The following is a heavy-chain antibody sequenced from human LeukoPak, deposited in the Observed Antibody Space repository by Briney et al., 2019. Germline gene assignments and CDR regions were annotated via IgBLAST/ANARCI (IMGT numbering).Heavy chain of an antibody. CDR2: INPNSGGT. CDR1: GYTFTGYY. V-gene: IGHV1-2*02. Sequence: ASVKVSCKASGYTFTGYYMHWVRQAPGQGLEWMGWINPNSGGTNYAQKFQGGVTMTRDTSISTAYMELSRLRSDDTAVYYCARAPLYNWNPFDYWGQGTLVTVSS. CDR3: ARAPLYNWNPFDY. J-gene: IGHJ4*02. D-gene: IGHD1-20*01.